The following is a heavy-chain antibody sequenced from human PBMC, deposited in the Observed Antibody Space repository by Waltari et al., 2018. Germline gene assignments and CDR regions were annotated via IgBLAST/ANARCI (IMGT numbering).Heavy chain of an antibody. D-gene: IGHD6-6*01. J-gene: IGHJ4*02. Sequence: QVQLQESGPGLVKPSETMSLTCVVSGYSISSGFYWGWIRHPPGKGLEWIASIHHSGITHYNPSLQSRVIISVDTSKNQFSLKLNSVTATDTAVYYCGRLEGQLVEYWGQGTLVTVSS. CDR2: IHHSGIT. V-gene: IGHV4-38-2*01. CDR3: GRLEGQLVEY. CDR1: GYSISSGFY.